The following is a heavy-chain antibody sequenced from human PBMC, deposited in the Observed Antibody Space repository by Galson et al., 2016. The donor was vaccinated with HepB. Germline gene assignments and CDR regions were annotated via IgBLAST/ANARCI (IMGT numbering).Heavy chain of an antibody. J-gene: IGHJ5*02. D-gene: IGHD2-15*01. CDR1: GVSIGGGTFY. CDR2: IYDTGNT. CDR3: ARCRCRGGACYFGRVDYFDP. Sequence: SETLSLTCSASGVSIGGGTFYWGWIRQPPGKGLEWIATIYDTGNTYYSMSFESRVTMSVDTSKKQSSLNLTSVTAADTAVYFCARCRCRGGACYFGRVDYFDPWGQGILVTVSS. V-gene: IGHV4-39*01.